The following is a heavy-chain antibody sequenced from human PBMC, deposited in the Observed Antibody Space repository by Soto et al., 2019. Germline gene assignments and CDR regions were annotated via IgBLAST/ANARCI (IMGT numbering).Heavy chain of an antibody. CDR2: ISGSGGST. Sequence: GGSLRLSCAASGFTFSSYAMSWVRQAPGKGLEWVSAISGSGGSTYYADSVKGRFTISRDNSKNTLYLQMNSLRAEDTAVYYCAKDRIAAAGTKGISYYYGMDFWGQLTTVTVSS. V-gene: IGHV3-23*01. CDR3: AKDRIAAAGTKGISYYYGMDF. D-gene: IGHD6-13*01. CDR1: GFTFSSYA. J-gene: IGHJ6*02.